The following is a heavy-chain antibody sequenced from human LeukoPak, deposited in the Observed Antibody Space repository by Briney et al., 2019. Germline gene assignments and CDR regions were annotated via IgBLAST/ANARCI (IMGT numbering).Heavy chain of an antibody. J-gene: IGHJ4*02. CDR1: GGSLTRGDYY. Sequence: SESMSLTCTVCGGSLTRGDYYWNWIRQNPGKGLEWIGYIHYSGSTYYNPSLTSRFSISVDTSKNQFSLKLTSVTAADTAVYYCARDGLIRGQGTLVTVSS. V-gene: IGHV4-31*03. CDR2: IHYSGST. D-gene: IGHD3-10*01. CDR3: ARDGLI.